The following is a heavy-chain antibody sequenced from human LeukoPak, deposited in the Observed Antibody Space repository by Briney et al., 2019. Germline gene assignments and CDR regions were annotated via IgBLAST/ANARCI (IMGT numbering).Heavy chain of an antibody. D-gene: IGHD3-9*01. V-gene: IGHV3-23*01. CDR2: ISGGGGST. CDR1: GFTFSSYA. J-gene: IGHJ4*02. Sequence: GGSLRLSCAASGFTFSSYAMSWVRQSPGKGLEWVSAISGGGGSTYYADSVKGRFTISRDNSKNTLYLQMNSLRAEDTAVYYCAKFYDVSTGYFDCWGQGTLVTVSS. CDR3: AKFYDVSTGYFDC.